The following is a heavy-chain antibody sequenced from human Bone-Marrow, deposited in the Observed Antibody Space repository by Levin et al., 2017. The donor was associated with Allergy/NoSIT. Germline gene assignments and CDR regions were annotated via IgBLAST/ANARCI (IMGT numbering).Heavy chain of an antibody. Sequence: GGSLRLSCKASGYTFTGFYMHWVRQAPGQGLEWMGRINPNSGGINYAQKFQGRVTMTRDTSINTAYMELSRLTSDDTAVYYCAREDYGDHFDYWGQGTLVTVSS. CDR3: AREDYGDHFDY. V-gene: IGHV1-2*06. D-gene: IGHD4-17*01. J-gene: IGHJ4*02. CDR1: GYTFTGFY. CDR2: INPNSGGI.